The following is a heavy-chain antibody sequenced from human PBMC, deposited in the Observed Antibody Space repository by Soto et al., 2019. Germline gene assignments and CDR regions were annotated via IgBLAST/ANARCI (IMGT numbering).Heavy chain of an antibody. D-gene: IGHD6-19*01. CDR3: ATHHHSTGWYLVDY. CDR2: IKSKTDGGTT. CDR1: GFTFSNAW. V-gene: IGHV3-15*07. Sequence: GGSLRLSCAASGFTFSNAWMNWVRQAPGKGLEWVGRIKSKTDGGTTDYAAPVKGRFTISRDDSKNTLYLQMNSLKTEDTAVYFCATHHHSTGWYLVDYWGQGTLVTVSS. J-gene: IGHJ4*02.